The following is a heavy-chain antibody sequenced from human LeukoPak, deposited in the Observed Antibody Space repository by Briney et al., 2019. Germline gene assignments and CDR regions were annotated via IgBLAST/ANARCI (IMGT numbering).Heavy chain of an antibody. J-gene: IGHJ4*02. CDR1: GFTFDDYA. Sequence: GGSLRLSCAASGFTFDDYAMHWVRQAPGKGLEWVSGINWNTDNIDYADSVKGRFTISRDNAKNSLYLQMNSLRAEDTAFYYCASHCTSTNCLTRADCWGQATLVTVSS. V-gene: IGHV3-9*01. CDR3: ASHCTSTNCLTRADC. CDR2: INWNTDNI. D-gene: IGHD2-2*01.